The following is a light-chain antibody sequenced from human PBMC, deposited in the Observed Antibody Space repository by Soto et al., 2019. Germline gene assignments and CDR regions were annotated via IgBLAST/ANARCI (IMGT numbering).Light chain of an antibody. Sequence: QSALTQPASVSGSPGQSITISCTGTSSDVGGYNYVSWYQQHPGKAPKLMIYEVSNRPPGVSNRFSGSKSGNTASLTISGLQAEDEADYYCSSYTSSREVFGGGTKLTVL. CDR1: SSDVGGYNY. J-gene: IGLJ2*01. CDR2: EVS. V-gene: IGLV2-14*01. CDR3: SSYTSSREV.